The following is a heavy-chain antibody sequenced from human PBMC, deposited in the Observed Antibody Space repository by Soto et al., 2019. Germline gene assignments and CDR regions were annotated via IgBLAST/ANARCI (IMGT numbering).Heavy chain of an antibody. J-gene: IGHJ4*02. CDR3: ARDSLGGYYFDY. Sequence: QLQLQESGSGLVKPSQTLSLTCVVSGDSISSGGYSWNWIRQPPGKGLEWIGHTYHSGGTLYNPSLDSRVTISVDKSKNQFSLRLTSVTAADTAVYYCARDSLGGYYFDYWGQGTLVTVSS. CDR2: TYHSGGT. CDR1: GDSISSGGYS. D-gene: IGHD3-22*01. V-gene: IGHV4-30-2*01.